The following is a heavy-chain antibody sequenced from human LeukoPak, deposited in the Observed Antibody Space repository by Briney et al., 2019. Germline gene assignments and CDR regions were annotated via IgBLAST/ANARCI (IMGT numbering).Heavy chain of an antibody. D-gene: IGHD4-23*01. CDR1: GGSISSGDYY. V-gene: IGHV4-30-4*01. Sequence: SQTLSLTCTVSGGSISSGDYYWSWIRQPPGTGLEWIGYIYYSGSTYYNPSLKSRVTISLDTSKNQFSLKLSSVTAADTAVYYCARDLLNEGNHLDYWGQGTLVTVSS. CDR3: ARDLLNEGNHLDY. J-gene: IGHJ4*02. CDR2: IYYSGST.